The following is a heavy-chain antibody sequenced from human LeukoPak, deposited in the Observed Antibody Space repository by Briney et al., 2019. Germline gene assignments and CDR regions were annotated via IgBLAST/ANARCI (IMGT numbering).Heavy chain of an antibody. CDR2: INPNSGGT. CDR3: ARSYGSGSYSFDY. CDR1: GYTFTSYD. Sequence: ASVKVSCKASGYTFTSYDINWVRQATGQGLEWMGWINPNSGGTNYAQKFQGWVTVTRDTSISTAYMELSRLRSDDTAVYYCARSYGSGSYSFDYWGQGTLVTVSS. D-gene: IGHD3-10*01. V-gene: IGHV1-2*04. J-gene: IGHJ4*02.